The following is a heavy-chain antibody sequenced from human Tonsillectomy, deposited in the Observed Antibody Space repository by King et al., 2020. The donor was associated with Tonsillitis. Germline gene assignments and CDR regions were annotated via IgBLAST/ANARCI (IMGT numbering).Heavy chain of an antibody. V-gene: IGHV1-18*01. J-gene: IGHJ4*02. CDR1: WYHFTDYC. Sequence: QLVQSGAEVKKLWASVKVAGKASWYHFTDYCVSWVRQAPGQGLELVGWISTYNGNANYAQKLQGRVTMTTDTSTSTAYMELRSLRSDDTAVYYCGRIYCGGDCYSGPWDYWGQGTLVTVSS. CDR3: GRIYCGGDCYSGPWDY. CDR2: ISTYNGNA. D-gene: IGHD2-21*02.